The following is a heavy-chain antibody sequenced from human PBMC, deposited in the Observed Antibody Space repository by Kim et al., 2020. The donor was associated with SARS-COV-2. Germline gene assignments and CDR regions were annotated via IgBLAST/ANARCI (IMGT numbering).Heavy chain of an antibody. CDR3: ARLYDSSGYYYAAFDY. D-gene: IGHD3-22*01. J-gene: IGHJ4*02. CDR2: IYYSGIT. CDR1: GGSIISSSYY. Sequence: SETLSLTCTVSGGSIISSSYYWGWIRQPPGKGLEWIGSIYYSGITYYNPSLKSRVTISVDTSKNQFSLRLSSVTAADTAVYYCARLYDSSGYYYAAFDYWGQGTLVTVSS. V-gene: IGHV4-39*01.